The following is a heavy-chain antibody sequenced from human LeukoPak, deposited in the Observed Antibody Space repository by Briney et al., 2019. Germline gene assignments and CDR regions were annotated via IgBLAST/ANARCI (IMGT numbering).Heavy chain of an antibody. J-gene: IGHJ4*02. CDR3: ARLLRNIAAAVYYFDY. D-gene: IGHD6-13*01. Sequence: ASVKVSCKGSGYNFTSYWIGWVRQMPGKGLEWMGVIYPGDSDTRYSPSFQGQVTISADKSISTTSLQWSSLKASDTAMYYCARLLRNIAAAVYYFDYWGQGTLVTVSS. CDR2: IYPGDSDT. CDR1: GYNFTSYW. V-gene: IGHV5-51*01.